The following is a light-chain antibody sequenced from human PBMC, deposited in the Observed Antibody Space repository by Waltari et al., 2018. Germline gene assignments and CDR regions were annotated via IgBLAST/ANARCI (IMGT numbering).Light chain of an antibody. V-gene: IGKV1-39*01. CDR3: HQSYNPPQS. Sequence: DIQVTQSPSYLAASVLNSVTISFRTSHSIYNYLHWYQQKPGKSPQLIIFGASSLQNGVPSRFSGSGSGTDFTLTISGLQPEDFATYFCHQSYNPPQSFGQGTKLEIK. J-gene: IGKJ2*03. CDR2: GAS. CDR1: HSIYNY.